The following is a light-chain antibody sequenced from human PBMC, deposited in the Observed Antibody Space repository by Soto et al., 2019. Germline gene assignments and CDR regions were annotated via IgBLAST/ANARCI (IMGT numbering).Light chain of an antibody. CDR1: SSDVGLYNL. J-gene: IGLJ3*02. Sequence: QSVLTQPASVSGSPGQSITISCTGTSSDVGLYNLVSWYQQLPGKAPKLIIYEVNERPSGISDRFSGSKSGNTASLTISGLQDEDEADYYFCSYVGSSILMFGGGTQLTVL. CDR2: EVN. CDR3: CSYVGSSILM. V-gene: IGLV2-23*02.